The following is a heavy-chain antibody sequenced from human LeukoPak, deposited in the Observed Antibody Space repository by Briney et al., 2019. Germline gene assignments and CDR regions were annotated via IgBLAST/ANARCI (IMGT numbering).Heavy chain of an antibody. J-gene: IGHJ5*02. Sequence: LTLSCAASGFTYSSYGMHWVRPAPGKGLEWVAVIWYDGSNKYYADSVKARFTISRDNSKYTLYLQMNSLRAEDTAVYYCAKDPRSYCSSTSCPPWFDPWGEGTLVTVSS. D-gene: IGHD2-2*01. V-gene: IGHV3-33*06. CDR3: AKDPRSYCSSTSCPPWFDP. CDR2: IWYDGSNK. CDR1: GFTYSSYG.